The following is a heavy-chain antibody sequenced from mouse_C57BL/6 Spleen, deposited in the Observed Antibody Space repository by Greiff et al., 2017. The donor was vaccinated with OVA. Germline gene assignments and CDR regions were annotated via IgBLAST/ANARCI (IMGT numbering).Heavy chain of an antibody. D-gene: IGHD2-2*01. V-gene: IGHV3-6*01. CDR1: GYSITSGYY. CDR2: ISYDGSN. Sequence: EVKLVESGPGLVKPSQSLSLTCSVTGYSITSGYYWNWIRQFPGNKLEWMGYISYDGSNNYNPSLKNRISITRDTSKNQFFLKLNSVTTEDTATYYCARDGYYWYLDVWGTGTTVTVSS. CDR3: ARDGYYWYLDV. J-gene: IGHJ1*03.